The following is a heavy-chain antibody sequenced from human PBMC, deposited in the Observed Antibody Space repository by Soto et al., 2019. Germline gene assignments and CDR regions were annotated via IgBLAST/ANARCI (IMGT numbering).Heavy chain of an antibody. CDR3: ARRFLDIYGMDV. Sequence: RESLQDSCQGSGYNFTSYWIGWVLQMPGKGLEWMGIIYPGDSDTRYSPSFQGQVTISADKSISTAYLQWSSLKASDTAMYYCARRFLDIYGMDVWGQGTTVTVSS. CDR2: IYPGDSDT. D-gene: IGHD3-3*01. CDR1: GYNFTSYW. J-gene: IGHJ6*02. V-gene: IGHV5-51*01.